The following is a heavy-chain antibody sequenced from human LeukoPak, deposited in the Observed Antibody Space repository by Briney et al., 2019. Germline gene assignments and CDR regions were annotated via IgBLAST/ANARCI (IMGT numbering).Heavy chain of an antibody. CDR1: GGTFSSYA. V-gene: IGHV1-69*05. CDR3: ARDRIKIFGVVRISANWFDP. CDR2: IIPIFGTA. J-gene: IGHJ5*02. Sequence: EASVKVSCKASGGTFSSYAISWVRQAPGQGLEWMGGIIPIFGTANYAQKFQGRVTITTDESTSTAYMELSILRSEDTAVYYCARDRIKIFGVVRISANWFDPWGQGTLVTVSS. D-gene: IGHD3-3*01.